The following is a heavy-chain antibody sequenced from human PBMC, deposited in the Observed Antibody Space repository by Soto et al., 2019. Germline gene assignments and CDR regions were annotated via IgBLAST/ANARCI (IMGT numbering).Heavy chain of an antibody. CDR2: INHSGST. Sequence: SETLSLTCAVYGVSFSGYYWSWIRQPPGKGLEWIGEINHSGSTNYNPSLKSRVTISVDTSKNQFSLKLSSVTAADTAVYYCARVLVNIVATTLDYWGQGTLVTVSS. V-gene: IGHV4-34*01. J-gene: IGHJ4*02. CDR1: GVSFSGYY. D-gene: IGHD5-12*01. CDR3: ARVLVNIVATTLDY.